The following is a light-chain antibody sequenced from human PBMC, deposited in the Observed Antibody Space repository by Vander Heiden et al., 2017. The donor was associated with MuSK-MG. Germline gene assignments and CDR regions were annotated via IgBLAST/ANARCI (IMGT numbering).Light chain of an antibody. V-gene: IGKV1-39*01. Sequence: DIQMTQSPSSLSASVGDRVTITCRASQSISSYLNWYQQKPGKAPKLLIYAASSLQSGVPSRFSGSGSGTDFTLTISSLQPEDFATYYCQQRDSTPRTVGQGTKVEIK. J-gene: IGKJ1*01. CDR2: AAS. CDR1: QSISSY. CDR3: QQRDSTPRT.